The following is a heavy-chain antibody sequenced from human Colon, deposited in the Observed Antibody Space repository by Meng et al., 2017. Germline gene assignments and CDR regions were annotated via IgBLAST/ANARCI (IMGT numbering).Heavy chain of an antibody. CDR1: GGSFSGDD. Sequence: QLRLQQRGSGLFNPSEAWSLAGAVYGGSFSGDDWGWIRQPPGKGLEWIGEINHSGSTNYNPSLKSRSTISVDTSKNQFSLKLSSVTAADTAVYYCARGRYSGYLPWGQGTLVTVSS. V-gene: IGHV4-34*01. D-gene: IGHD5-12*01. CDR3: ARGRYSGYLP. CDR2: INHSGST. J-gene: IGHJ5*02.